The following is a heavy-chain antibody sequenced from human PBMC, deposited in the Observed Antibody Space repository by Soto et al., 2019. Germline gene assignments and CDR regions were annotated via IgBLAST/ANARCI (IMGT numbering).Heavy chain of an antibody. J-gene: IGHJ4*02. Sequence: GGSLRLSCAASGFTFSNAWMSWVRQAPGKGLEWVGRIKSKTDGGTTDYAAPVKGRFTISRDNSKNTLYLQMNSLRAEDTAVIYCANAVGASSGFLASGGQGTLVPVSS. CDR3: ANAVGASSGFLAS. D-gene: IGHD6-19*01. CDR2: IKSKTDGGTT. V-gene: IGHV3-15*01. CDR1: GFTFSNAW.